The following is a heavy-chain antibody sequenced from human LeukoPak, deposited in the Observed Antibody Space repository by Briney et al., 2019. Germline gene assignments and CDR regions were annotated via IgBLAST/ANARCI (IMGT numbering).Heavy chain of an antibody. CDR1: GFTSTYFA. CDR3: AKNGKYYFDY. J-gene: IGHJ4*02. CDR2: ISSSGDST. V-gene: IGHV3-23*01. Sequence: GGSLRLSCAASGFTSTYFAFSWVRQAPGKGLEWVSTISSSGDSTYSADSVKGRFTLSRDNSKNTLYLQMNSLRAEDTAVYYCAKNGKYYFDYWGQGTLLTVSS.